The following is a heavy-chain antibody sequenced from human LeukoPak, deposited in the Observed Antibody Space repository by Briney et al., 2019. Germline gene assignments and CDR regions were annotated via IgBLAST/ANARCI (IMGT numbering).Heavy chain of an antibody. CDR3: VRNTDRDAYMAS. Sequence: PGGALRLSCEVTGYPLRRYWLICVPEASGKGWVGGANIQQDGTETHCADSLKGRFTISGENAENSLYLHVKTVSGEHTGVFYCVRNTDRDAYMASWGQGTLVTVSS. CDR2: IQQDGTET. CDR1: GYPLRRYW. V-gene: IGHV3-7*01. D-gene: IGHD5-24*01. J-gene: IGHJ5*02.